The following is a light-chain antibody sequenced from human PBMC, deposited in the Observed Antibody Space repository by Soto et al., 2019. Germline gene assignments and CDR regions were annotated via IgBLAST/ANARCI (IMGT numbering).Light chain of an antibody. V-gene: IGKV3-15*01. CDR3: QQYNNWPRRT. J-gene: IGKJ1*01. CDR2: GAS. Sequence: EIVMTQSPATLSVSPGERATLSCRASQSVSSNLAWYQQKPGQAPRLLIYGASTRATGIPARFSGSWSGTEFTLTISSLHSEDFAVYYCQQYNNWPRRTFGQGTKVEIK. CDR1: QSVSSN.